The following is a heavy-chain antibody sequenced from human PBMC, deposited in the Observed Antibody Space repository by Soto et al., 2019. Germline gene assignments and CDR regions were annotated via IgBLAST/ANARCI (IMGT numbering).Heavy chain of an antibody. Sequence: QVELVQSGAEVKKTGASVEVSCKASGYTFISYGISWVRQAPGQGLEWMGWISAYTGKTNYAKKFQRRFPRTQDPSTSTADMDLRSLGTDDTSVYYCASAGFSTRWLGILATRVRGVEIDHWGHGTLVTVSS. CDR2: ISAYTGKT. D-gene: IGHD6-13*01. J-gene: IGHJ4*01. CDR1: GYTFISYG. V-gene: IGHV1-18*01. CDR3: ASAGFSTRWLGILATRVRGVEIDH.